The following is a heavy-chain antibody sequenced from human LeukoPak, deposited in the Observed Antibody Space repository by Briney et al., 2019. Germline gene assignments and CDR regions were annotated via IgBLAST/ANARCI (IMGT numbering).Heavy chain of an antibody. CDR2: ISYDGSNK. CDR1: GFTFSSYA. CDR3: ARGVRGYSYPIFDY. Sequence: PGRSLRLSCAASGFTFSSYAMHWVRQAPGKGLEWVAVISYDGSNKCYADSVKGRFTISRDNSKNTLYLQMNSLRAGDTAVYYCARGVRGYSYPIFDYWGQGTLVTVSS. V-gene: IGHV3-30-3*01. D-gene: IGHD5-18*01. J-gene: IGHJ4*02.